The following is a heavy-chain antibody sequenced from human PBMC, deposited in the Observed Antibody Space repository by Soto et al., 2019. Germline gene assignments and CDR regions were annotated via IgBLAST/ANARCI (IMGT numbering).Heavy chain of an antibody. CDR3: ARHERYCFSSTSAQYWFDP. J-gene: IGHJ5*02. CDR2: IYPGDSDT. D-gene: IGHD2-2*01. V-gene: IGHV5-51*01. CDR1: GYKPSTCHSFTNYW. Sequence: RGQSLKISCKGPGYKPSTCHSFTNYWIAWVRQMPGKGLEWMGIIYPGDSDTRYSPSFQGQVTISADKSISTAYLQWSSLKASDTAMYYCARHERYCFSSTSAQYWFDPSGQGTLVTVSS.